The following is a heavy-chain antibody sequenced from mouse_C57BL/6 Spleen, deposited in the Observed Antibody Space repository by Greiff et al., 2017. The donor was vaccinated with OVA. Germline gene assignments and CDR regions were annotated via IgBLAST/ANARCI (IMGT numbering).Heavy chain of an antibody. J-gene: IGHJ4*01. Sequence: EVHLVESGGGLVQPGGSLSLSCAASGFTFTDYYMSWVRQPPGKALEWLGFIRNKANGYTTEYSASVKGRFTISRDNYQSILYLQMNALRAEDSATYYCARGSTTVVATRAMDYWGQGTSVTVSS. V-gene: IGHV7-3*01. CDR2: IRNKANGYTT. D-gene: IGHD1-1*01. CDR3: ARGSTTVVATRAMDY. CDR1: GFTFTDYY.